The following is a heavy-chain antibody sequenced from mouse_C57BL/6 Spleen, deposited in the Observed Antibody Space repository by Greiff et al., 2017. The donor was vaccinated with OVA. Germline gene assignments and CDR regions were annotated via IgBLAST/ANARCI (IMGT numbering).Heavy chain of an antibody. CDR2: IHPNSGST. D-gene: IGHD1-1*01. Sequence: VKLQQPGAELVKPGASVKLSCKASGYTFTSYWMHWVKQRPGQGLEWIGMIHPNSGSTNYNEKFKSNATLTVDKSSITAYMQLSSLTSEDSAVYYCAREGVYYGSRTGYFDVWGTGTTVTVSS. CDR3: AREGVYYGSRTGYFDV. CDR1: GYTFTSYW. J-gene: IGHJ1*03. V-gene: IGHV1-64*01.